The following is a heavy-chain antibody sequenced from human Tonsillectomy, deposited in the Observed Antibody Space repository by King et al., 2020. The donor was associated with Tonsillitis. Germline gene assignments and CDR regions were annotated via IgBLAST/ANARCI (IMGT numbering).Heavy chain of an antibody. CDR3: AKDFETTGTTGWFDS. D-gene: IGHD1-1*01. J-gene: IGHJ5*01. Sequence: VQLVESGGGVVQPGGSLRLSCAASGFTFSSYGMHWVRQAPGKGLEWVAFIRYDGSNKYYAESVKGRFTISRDNSKNTLYLQMNSLRAEDTAVYYCAKDFETTGTTGWFDSWGQGTLVTVSS. CDR2: IRYDGSNK. V-gene: IGHV3-30*02. CDR1: GFTFSSYG.